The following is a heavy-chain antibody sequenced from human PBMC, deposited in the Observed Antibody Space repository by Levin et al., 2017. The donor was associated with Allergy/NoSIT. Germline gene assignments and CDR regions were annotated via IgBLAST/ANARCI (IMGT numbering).Heavy chain of an antibody. J-gene: IGHJ4*02. CDR1: GGSISSGSYY. Sequence: TLSLTCKVSGGSISSGSYYWSWIRQPAAKGLEWIGRIYSSGSANYNPSLKSRVTISVDTTKNQFSLTLSSVTAADTAVYYCARAEVGSEHWGQGTLVTVSS. CDR2: IYSSGSA. V-gene: IGHV4-61*02. D-gene: IGHD3-10*01. CDR3: ARAEVGSEH.